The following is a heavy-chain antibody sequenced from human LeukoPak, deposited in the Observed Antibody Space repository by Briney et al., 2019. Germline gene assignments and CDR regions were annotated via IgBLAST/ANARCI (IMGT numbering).Heavy chain of an antibody. CDR3: APYSSSSVSAFDI. D-gene: IGHD6-6*01. V-gene: IGHV1-2*02. J-gene: IGHJ3*02. Sequence: ASVKVSCKASGYTFIGYYMHWVRQAPGQGLEWMGWINPNSGDTNYAQKFQGRVTMTEDTSTDTAYMELSSLRSEDTAVYYCAPYSSSSVSAFDIWGQGTMVTVSS. CDR2: INPNSGDT. CDR1: GYTFIGYY.